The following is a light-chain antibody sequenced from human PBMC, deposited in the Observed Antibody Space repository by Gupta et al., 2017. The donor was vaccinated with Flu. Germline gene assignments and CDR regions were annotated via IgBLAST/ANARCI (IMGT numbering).Light chain of an antibody. Sequence: QSALTQPPSASGSPGQSVTISCTGTSSDVGGYNYVSWYQQHPGKAPKLMIYEVSKRPSGVPERVSGSKSGNTAYLTVSGLQAEDEADDYCRSLEGSTNVVFGGGTKVTVL. J-gene: IGLJ3*02. CDR3: RSLEGSTNVV. V-gene: IGLV2-8*01. CDR1: SSDVGGYNY. CDR2: EVS.